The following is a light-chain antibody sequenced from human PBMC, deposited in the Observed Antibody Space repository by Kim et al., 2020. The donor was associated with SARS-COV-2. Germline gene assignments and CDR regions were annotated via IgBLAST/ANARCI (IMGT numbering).Light chain of an antibody. CDR2: TAS. Sequence: EIVMTQSPATLSVSPGERATLSCRASQSVDRKVAWYQQKGGQAPRLVIHTASTRATGFPARFSGSGSGTEFNLTISSLQSEDVAVYYCQQYNIWPPITFGQGTRLEIK. CDR1: QSVDRK. J-gene: IGKJ5*01. CDR3: QQYNIWPPIT. V-gene: IGKV3-15*01.